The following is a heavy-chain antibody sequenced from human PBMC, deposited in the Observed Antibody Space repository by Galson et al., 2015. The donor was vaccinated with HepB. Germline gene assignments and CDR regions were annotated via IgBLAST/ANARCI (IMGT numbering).Heavy chain of an antibody. V-gene: IGHV3-33*01. D-gene: IGHD3-22*01. CDR1: GFTFSSYG. CDR3: ARDAYYSDNSGYYGADY. Sequence: SLRLSCAASGFTFSSYGLHWVRQAPGKGLEWVAVIWSDGTNKYYAESVKGRFTISRDNSKNTLYLQMNSLRAEDTAVYYCARDAYYSDNSGYYGADYWGQGTLVTVSS. J-gene: IGHJ4*02. CDR2: IWSDGTNK.